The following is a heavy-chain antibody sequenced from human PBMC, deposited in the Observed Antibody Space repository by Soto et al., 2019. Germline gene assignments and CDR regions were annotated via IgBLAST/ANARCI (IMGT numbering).Heavy chain of an antibody. CDR2: ISAYNGNT. CDR1: GYTFTSYG. Sequence: ASVKVSCKASGYTFTSYGISWVRQAPGQGLEWMGWISAYNGNTNYAQKLQGRVTMTTDTSTSTAYMELRSLRSEDTAVYYCARSEYSSGWYDYYYYYYGMDVWGQGTTVTVSS. J-gene: IGHJ6*02. V-gene: IGHV1-18*01. D-gene: IGHD6-19*01. CDR3: ARSEYSSGWYDYYYYYYGMDV.